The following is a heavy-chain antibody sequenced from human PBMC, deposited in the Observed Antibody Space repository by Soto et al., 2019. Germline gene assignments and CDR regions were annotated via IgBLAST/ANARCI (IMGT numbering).Heavy chain of an antibody. J-gene: IGHJ5*01. CDR1: GFTFSSYA. Sequence: GGSLRLSCAASGFTFSSYAMSWVRKAPGKGLEWVSYISSSGLTTHYADFAEGRFTISRDNAKDSLYLHLNSLRVGDTAVYYCARYGTRGDWWGLGTQVTVSS. V-gene: IGHV3-48*04. CDR2: ISSSGLTT. D-gene: IGHD3-10*01. CDR3: ARYGTRGDW.